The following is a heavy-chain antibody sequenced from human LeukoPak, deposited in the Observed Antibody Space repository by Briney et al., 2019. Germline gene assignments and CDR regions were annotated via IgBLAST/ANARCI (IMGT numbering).Heavy chain of an antibody. CDR3: ARDRYFYDSSGYYYYFDY. CDR2: IYYSGST. J-gene: IGHJ4*02. V-gene: IGHV4-31*03. CDR1: GGSISSGGYY. Sequence: PSQTLSLTCTVSGGSISSGGYYWSWLRQQPGTGLEWIGYIYYSGSTYYNPSLKSRVTISVDTSKNQFSLKLSSVTAADTAVYYCARDRYFYDSSGYYYYFDYWGQGTLVTVSS. D-gene: IGHD3-22*01.